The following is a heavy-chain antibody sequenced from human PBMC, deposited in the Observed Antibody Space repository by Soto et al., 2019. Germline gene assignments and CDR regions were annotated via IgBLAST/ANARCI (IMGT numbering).Heavy chain of an antibody. J-gene: IGHJ3*02. Sequence: GGSLRLSCVASRFTFTSYAMSWVRQAPGKGLEWVAAISASGGATIHADSVKGRLTISRDNSKNTLYLQMNSLTAGDTALYYCAKATATGGGAFDICGQGTMVTVTS. V-gene: IGHV3-23*01. CDR1: RFTFTSYA. CDR2: ISASGGAT. CDR3: AKATATGGGAFDI. D-gene: IGHD2-8*02.